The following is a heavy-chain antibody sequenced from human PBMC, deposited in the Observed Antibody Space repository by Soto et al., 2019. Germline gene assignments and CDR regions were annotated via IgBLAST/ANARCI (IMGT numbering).Heavy chain of an antibody. CDR1: GGSISSGGYY. V-gene: IGHV4-31*02. D-gene: IGHD3-16*01. CDR2: IYYSGST. J-gene: IGHJ4*02. Sequence: LCGGSISSGGYYWSWIRQHPGKGLEWIGYIYYSGSTYYNPSLKSRVTISVDTSKNQFSLKLSSVTAADTAVYYCARERRDYDYVWGSHFDYWGQGTLVTVSS. CDR3: ARERRDYDYVWGSHFDY.